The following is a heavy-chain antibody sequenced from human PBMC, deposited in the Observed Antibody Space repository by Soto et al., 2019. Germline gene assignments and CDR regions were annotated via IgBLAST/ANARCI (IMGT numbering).Heavy chain of an antibody. CDR3: ARDQGVVVTADNWFDP. Sequence: PSETLSLTCTVSGGSITDYSWVWIRKPAGKGLEWIGRIFSSGSTNYNPSPKGRITMSLDTSKNQFSLKLNSATATDTAVYFCARDQGVVVTADNWFDPWGQGILVTVSS. V-gene: IGHV4-4*07. CDR1: GGSITDYS. CDR2: IFSSGST. D-gene: IGHD2-21*02. J-gene: IGHJ5*02.